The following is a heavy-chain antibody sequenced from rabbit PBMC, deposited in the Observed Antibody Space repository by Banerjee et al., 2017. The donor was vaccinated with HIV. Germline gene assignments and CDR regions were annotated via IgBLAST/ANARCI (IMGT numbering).Heavy chain of an antibody. D-gene: IGHD1-1*01. V-gene: IGHV1S47*01. J-gene: IGHJ4*01. CDR3: ARRSSSSGADYYPL. Sequence: QEQLVESGGGLVQPEGSLTLTCKASGFDFSSNAMCWVRQAPGKGLELIACIYTDSDGTWYASWVNGRFTITRSTSLNTVTLQMTSLTAADTATYFCARRSSSSGADYYPLWGPGTLVTVS. CDR2: IYTDSDGT. CDR1: GFDFSSNA.